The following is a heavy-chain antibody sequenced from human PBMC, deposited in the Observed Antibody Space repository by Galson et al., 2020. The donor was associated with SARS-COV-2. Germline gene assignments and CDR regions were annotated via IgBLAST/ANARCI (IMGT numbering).Heavy chain of an antibody. CDR1: GGSISSYY. CDR2: IYYSGST. Sequence: ETSETLSLTCPVSGGSISSYYWSWIRQPPGKGLEWIGYIYYSGSTNYNPSLKSRVTISVDTSKNQFSLKLSSVTAADTAVYYCARQVVTQKGPFDYWGQGTLVTVSS. V-gene: IGHV4-59*08. D-gene: IGHD2-21*02. CDR3: ARQVVTQKGPFDY. J-gene: IGHJ4*02.